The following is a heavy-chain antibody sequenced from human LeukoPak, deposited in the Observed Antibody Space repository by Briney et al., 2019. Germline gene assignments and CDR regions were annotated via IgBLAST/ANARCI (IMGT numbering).Heavy chain of an antibody. D-gene: IGHD5-12*01. V-gene: IGHV3-49*04. CDR2: IRRKAHGGTT. Sequence: GGSLRLSCTASGFTFGDHTMTWVRQAPGKGLEWVGFIRRKAHGGTTEYAASVKGRFTISRDDSKSIAYLQMNSLKTEDTAVYYCTRDSSGLVDPWGQGTLVTVSS. CDR3: TRDSSGLVDP. J-gene: IGHJ5*02. CDR1: GFTFGDHT.